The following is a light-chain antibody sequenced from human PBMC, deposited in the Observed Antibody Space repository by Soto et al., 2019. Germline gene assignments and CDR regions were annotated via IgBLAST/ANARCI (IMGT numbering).Light chain of an antibody. V-gene: IGKV1-27*01. CDR2: GAS. Sequence: DIQMTQSPSSLSASVGDRVTISCRASQDIRNYLAWYQQKPGKVPRLLISGASTLQSGVPSRIGGSGSGTDFTLTISSLQPEDVATYYWQEYNSAPLTFGGGTKVEIK. CDR3: QEYNSAPLT. CDR1: QDIRNY. J-gene: IGKJ4*01.